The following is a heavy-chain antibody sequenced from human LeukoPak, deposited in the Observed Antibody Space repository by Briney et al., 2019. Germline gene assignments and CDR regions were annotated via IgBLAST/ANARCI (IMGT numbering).Heavy chain of an antibody. J-gene: IGHJ4*02. CDR1: GFTFSSYG. Sequence: PGGSLRLSCAASGFTFSSYGMHWVRQTPGKGLEWVAFIRYDGSNKYYADSVKGRFTISRDNSKNTLYLQMNSLRAEDTAVYYCAKRITIFGVVSGGGFDYWGQGTLVTVSS. CDR2: IRYDGSNK. V-gene: IGHV3-30*02. D-gene: IGHD3-3*01. CDR3: AKRITIFGVVSGGGFDY.